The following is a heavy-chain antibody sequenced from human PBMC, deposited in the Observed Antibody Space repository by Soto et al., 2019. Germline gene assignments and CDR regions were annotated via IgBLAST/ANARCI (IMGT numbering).Heavy chain of an antibody. CDR2: IYTSGST. CDR1: GGSISSYY. J-gene: IGHJ6*02. Sequence: PSETLSLTCTVSGGSISSYYWSWIRQPAGKGLEWIGRIYTSGSTNYNPSLKSRVTMSVDTSKNQFSLKLSSVTAADTAVYYCARGSLRFYNSSYYYYYGMDVWGQGTTVTVS. V-gene: IGHV4-4*07. CDR3: ARGSLRFYNSSYYYYYGMDV. D-gene: IGHD3-3*01.